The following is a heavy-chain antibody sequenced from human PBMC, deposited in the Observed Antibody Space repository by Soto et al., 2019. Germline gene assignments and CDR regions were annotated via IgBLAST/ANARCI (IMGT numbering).Heavy chain of an antibody. CDR3: ARVCRGAFAI. CDR2: IYYSGST. V-gene: IGHV4-59*01. CDR1: GGSISSYY. J-gene: IGHJ3*02. Sequence: SETLSLSCTVSGGSISSYYWSWIRQPPGKGLEWIGYIYYSGSTNYNPSLKSRVTISVDTSKNQFSLKLSSVTAADTAVYYCARVCRGAFAIWGQGTMVTVSS.